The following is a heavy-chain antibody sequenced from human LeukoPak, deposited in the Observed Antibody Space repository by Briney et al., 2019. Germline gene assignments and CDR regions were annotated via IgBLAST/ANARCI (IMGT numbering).Heavy chain of an antibody. CDR1: GFTFSSYW. CDR2: IKEDGSEK. CDR3: ARDLSSWHPNTGGY. D-gene: IGHD6-13*01. J-gene: IGHJ4*02. Sequence: GGSLRLSCGASGFTFSSYWMNWVRQAPGKGLEWVANIKEDGSEKYYVDSVKGRFTISRDNAKNSLYLQMNSLRAEDTAVYYCARDLSSWHPNTGGYWGQGTLVTVSS. V-gene: IGHV3-7*01.